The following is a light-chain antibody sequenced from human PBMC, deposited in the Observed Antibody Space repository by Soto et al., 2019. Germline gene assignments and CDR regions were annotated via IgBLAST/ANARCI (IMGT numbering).Light chain of an antibody. Sequence: QPVLTQSPSASASLGASVKLTCTLSSGHSSYAIAWHQQQPEKGPRYLMKLNSDGSHSKGDGIPDRFSGSSSGAERYLTTPSLQSEDEADYYCQTWGTGVVFGGGTKLTVL. V-gene: IGLV4-69*01. J-gene: IGLJ2*01. CDR1: SGHSSYA. CDR3: QTWGTGVV. CDR2: LNSDGSH.